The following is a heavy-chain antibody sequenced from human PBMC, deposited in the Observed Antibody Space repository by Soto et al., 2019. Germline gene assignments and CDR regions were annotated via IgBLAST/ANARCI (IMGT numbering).Heavy chain of an antibody. J-gene: IGHJ4*02. D-gene: IGHD1-26*01. CDR2: IRDDGGST. V-gene: IGHV3-23*01. Sequence: EVQFLESGGGLVQPGGSLRLSCAGSGFTFSTYGRNWVRQAPGKGLEWVSSIRDDGGSTYYADSVKGRFTISRDNSMYTLYVQMNGLRAEDTAIYYCAKRSGDQGAAYFDYWGQGTLVTVSS. CDR3: AKRSGDQGAAYFDY. CDR1: GFTFSTYG.